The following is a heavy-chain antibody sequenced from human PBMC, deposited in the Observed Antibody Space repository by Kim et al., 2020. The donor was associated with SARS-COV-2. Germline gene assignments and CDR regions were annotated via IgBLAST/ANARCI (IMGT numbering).Heavy chain of an antibody. CDR3: ARERCSSTSCYGRFDY. D-gene: IGHD2-2*01. J-gene: IGHJ4*02. Sequence: GGSLRLSCAASGFTFSSYWMSWVRQAPGKGLEWVANIKQDGSEKYYVDSVKGRFTISRDNAKNSLYLQMNSLRAEDTAVYYCARERCSSTSCYGRFDYWGQGTLVTVSS. CDR2: IKQDGSEK. V-gene: IGHV3-7*01. CDR1: GFTFSSYW.